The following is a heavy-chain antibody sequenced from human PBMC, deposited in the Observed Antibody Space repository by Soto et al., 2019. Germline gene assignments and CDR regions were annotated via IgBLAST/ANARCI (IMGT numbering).Heavy chain of an antibody. Sequence: QVQLVQSGAEVKKPGASMKVSCKASGYTFTSYYMHWVRQAPGQGLEWMGIIDPSGGSTSYAQKFQGRVTMTRYTAMSTVYMELSSLRSEYTAVYYCATSIGYCSGGRCDDGYGQKNSNYYQYMDVWGKGTTVTVSS. CDR2: IDPSGGST. CDR1: GYTFTSYY. V-gene: IGHV1-46*03. J-gene: IGHJ6*03. CDR3: ATSIGYCSGGRCDDGYGQKNSNYYQYMDV. D-gene: IGHD2-15*01.